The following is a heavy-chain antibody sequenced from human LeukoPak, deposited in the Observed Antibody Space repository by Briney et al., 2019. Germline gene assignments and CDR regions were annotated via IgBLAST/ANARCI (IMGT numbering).Heavy chain of an antibody. V-gene: IGHV1-46*01. D-gene: IGHD3-22*01. CDR3: ARDRDYYDSSGSHYFDY. J-gene: IGHJ4*02. CDR1: GYTFTSYY. CDR2: INPSGGST. Sequence: ASVKVSCKASGYTFTSYYMHWVRQAPGQGLEWMGIINPSGGSTSYAQKFQGRVTMTRDTSTSTVYMELSSLRSEDTAVYYCARDRDYYDSSGSHYFDYWGQGTLVTVSS.